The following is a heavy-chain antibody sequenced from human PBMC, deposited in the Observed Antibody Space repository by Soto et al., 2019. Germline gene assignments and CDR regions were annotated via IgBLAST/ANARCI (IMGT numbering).Heavy chain of an antibody. V-gene: IGHV4-34*01. CDR3: ARGEVVALGY. J-gene: IGHJ4*02. D-gene: IGHD2-15*01. Sequence: PSETLSLTCAVYGGSFSAYYWSWIRQPPGKGLEWIGEINHSGSTNYNPSLKSRVTILVDRSKNQFSLKLSSVTAADTAVYYCARGEVVALGYWGQGTLVTVSS. CDR2: INHSGST. CDR1: GGSFSAYY.